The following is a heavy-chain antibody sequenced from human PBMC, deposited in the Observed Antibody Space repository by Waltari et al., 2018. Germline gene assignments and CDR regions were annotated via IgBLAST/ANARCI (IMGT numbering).Heavy chain of an antibody. J-gene: IGHJ2*01. D-gene: IGHD3-3*01. CDR2: FDPEDGET. Sequence: QVQLVQSGAEVKKPGASVKVSCKVSGYTLTELSMHWVRQAPGKGLEWMGGFDPEDGETIYAQKFQGRVTMTEDTSTDTAYMELSSLRSEDTAVYYCATTFRFGVVITEYWYFDLWGRGTLVTVSS. V-gene: IGHV1-24*01. CDR1: GYTLTELS. CDR3: ATTFRFGVVITEYWYFDL.